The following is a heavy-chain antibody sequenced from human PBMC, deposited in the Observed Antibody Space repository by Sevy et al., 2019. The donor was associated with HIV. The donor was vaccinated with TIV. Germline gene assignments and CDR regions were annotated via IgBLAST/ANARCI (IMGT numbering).Heavy chain of an antibody. Sequence: GGSLRLSCAASGFAFSDHYVDWVRQAPGKGLEWVGRIRNRPNRYTTEYAASVEGRFTIARDESRHSLYLQMNSLKTEDSAVYYCVRGPNCGVGGCQQISPYCLDVWGIGATVTVSS. CDR2: IRNRPNRYTT. CDR3: VRGPNCGVGGCQQISPYCLDV. D-gene: IGHD2-21*01. J-gene: IGHJ6*03. CDR1: GFAFSDHY. V-gene: IGHV3-72*01.